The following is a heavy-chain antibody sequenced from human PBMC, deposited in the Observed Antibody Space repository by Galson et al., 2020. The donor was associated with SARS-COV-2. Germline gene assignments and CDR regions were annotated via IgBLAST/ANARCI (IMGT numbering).Heavy chain of an antibody. CDR1: GFTFSSYA. J-gene: IGHJ6*02. CDR2: ISYDGSNK. CDR3: ARGLARGSSGWYEVYYYGMDV. D-gene: IGHD6-19*01. Sequence: TGGSLRLSCAASGFTFSSYAMHWVRQAPGKGLEWVAVISYDGSNKYYADSVKGRFTISRDNSKNTLYLQMNSLRAEDTAVYYYARGLARGSSGWYEVYYYGMDVWGQGTTVTVSS. V-gene: IGHV3-30-3*01.